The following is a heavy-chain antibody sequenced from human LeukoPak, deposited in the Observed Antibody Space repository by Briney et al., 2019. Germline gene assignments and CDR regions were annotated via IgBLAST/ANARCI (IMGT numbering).Heavy chain of an antibody. CDR1: GFTFSSYL. J-gene: IGHJ4*02. D-gene: IGHD1-7*01. CDR2: INSDESSA. V-gene: IGHV3-74*01. CDR3: AREYNWDYPFDY. Sequence: PGGSLRLSCVASGFTFSSYLMHWVRQAPGKGLVWVSRINSDESSASYADSVKGRFTISRDNAKNTLYLQMNSLRAEDTAVYYCAREYNWDYPFDYWGQGTLVTVSS.